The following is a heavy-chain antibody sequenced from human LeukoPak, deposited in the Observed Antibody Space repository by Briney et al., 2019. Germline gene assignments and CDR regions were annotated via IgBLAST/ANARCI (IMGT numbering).Heavy chain of an antibody. CDR3: ASLPMVSSWHDAFDI. J-gene: IGHJ3*02. CDR2: ISGSGGST. V-gene: IGHV3-23*01. Sequence: GGSLRLSCAASGFTFSSYAMSWVRQAPGKGLEWVSAISGSGGSTYYADSVKGRFTISRDNSKNTLYLQMDSLRAEDTAVYYCASLPMVSSWHDAFDIWGQGTMVTVSS. D-gene: IGHD6-13*01. CDR1: GFTFSSYA.